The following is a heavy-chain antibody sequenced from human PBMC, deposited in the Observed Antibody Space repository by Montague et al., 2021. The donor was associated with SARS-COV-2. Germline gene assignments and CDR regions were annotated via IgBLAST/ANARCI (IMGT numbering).Heavy chain of an antibody. D-gene: IGHD3-9*01. CDR3: AHLIRYYDILTGIPFDY. V-gene: IGHV2-5*01. CDR2: IYSNDDK. Sequence: VKPTQTLTLTCTFSGFSLSTPNVGVGWIRQPPGKALEWLALIYSNDDKRYSPSLQSRLTITKDTSKNQVVLSLTNVDPVDTATYYCAHLIRYYDILTGIPFDYWGQGTQVTVSS. J-gene: IGHJ4*02. CDR1: GFSLSTPNVG.